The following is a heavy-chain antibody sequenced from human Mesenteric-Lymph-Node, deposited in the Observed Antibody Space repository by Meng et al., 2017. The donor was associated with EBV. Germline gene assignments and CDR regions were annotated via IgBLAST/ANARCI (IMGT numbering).Heavy chain of an antibody. CDR3: ARRGIAEGFDF. V-gene: IGHV4-30-2*01. J-gene: IGHJ4*02. CDR2: IYHFGSP. CDR1: GGSVSSGGYS. Sequence: QLQLQESGSGLVKPSQTLSLTCAVSGGSVSSGGYSWSWIRQPPGKGLEWIGYIYHFGSPNYNPSLKSRVTISVDGSKNQFSLNLTSMTAADTAVYYCARRGIAEGFDFWGQGTLVTVSS.